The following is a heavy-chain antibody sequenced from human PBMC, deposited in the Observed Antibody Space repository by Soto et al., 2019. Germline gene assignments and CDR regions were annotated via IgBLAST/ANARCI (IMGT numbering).Heavy chain of an antibody. CDR2: IYPGDSDT. J-gene: IGHJ6*02. V-gene: IGHV5-51*01. CDR1: GYNLTHYW. Sequence: PGEALKISWKGSGYNLTHYWIGWGRQMPGKGLEWMGIIYPGDSDTRYSPSFQGQVTISADKSISTAYLQWSSLRAEDTAVYYCARDRIPTGMDVWGQGSTVTVSS. CDR3: ARDRIPTGMDV.